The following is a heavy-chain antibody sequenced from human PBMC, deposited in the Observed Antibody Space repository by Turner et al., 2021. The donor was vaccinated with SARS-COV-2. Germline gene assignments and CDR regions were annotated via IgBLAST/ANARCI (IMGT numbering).Heavy chain of an antibody. Sequence: QVQLQESGPGLVKPSETLSLTCTVSGDSIRSSGYYWSWIRQPPGKGLEWIGYIYYNGNTYYNPSLQSRATISVDTSKNQFSLGVSAVTAADTAVYYCARDRSLDFWGQGTLVTVSS. V-gene: IGHV4-31*03. CDR2: IYYNGNT. CDR3: ARDRSLDF. J-gene: IGHJ4*02. D-gene: IGHD6-13*01. CDR1: GDSIRSSGYY.